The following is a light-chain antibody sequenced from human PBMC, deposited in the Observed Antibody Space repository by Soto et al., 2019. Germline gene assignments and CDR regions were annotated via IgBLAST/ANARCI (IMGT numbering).Light chain of an antibody. J-gene: IGKJ1*01. V-gene: IGKV1-39*01. CDR2: AAS. Sequence: DIQMTQSPSSLSASVGDRITITCRASQSISSYLNWYQQKPGKAPRLLIYAASSLQSGVPSRFSGSGSGTDFTLTISSLQPGDFATYYCQQSYSNPLTFGQGTKVDIK. CDR3: QQSYSNPLT. CDR1: QSISSY.